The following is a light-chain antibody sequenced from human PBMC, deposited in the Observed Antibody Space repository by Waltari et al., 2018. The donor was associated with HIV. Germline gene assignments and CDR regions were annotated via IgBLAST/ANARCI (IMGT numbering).Light chain of an antibody. V-gene: IGLV1-51*02. Sequence: QSVLTQPPSVSAAPGQKVSISCPGSTPNIGDNFLSWFQQFPGTAPKLLIYEDDKRPSGIPDRFTGFKSGTSATLVITGLQTGDEAVYYCGTWDTSLSAVVFGGGTNLTVL. CDR3: GTWDTSLSAVV. CDR2: EDD. J-gene: IGLJ3*02. CDR1: TPNIGDNF.